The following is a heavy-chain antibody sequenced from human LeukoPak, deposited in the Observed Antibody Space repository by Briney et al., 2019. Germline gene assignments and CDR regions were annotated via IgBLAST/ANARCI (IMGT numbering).Heavy chain of an antibody. J-gene: IGHJ5*02. CDR3: ARATYSGSYSWFDP. CDR1: GGSISSHY. D-gene: IGHD1-26*01. CDR2: IYYSAST. V-gene: IGHV4-59*11. Sequence: SETLSLTCTVSGGSISSHYWSWIRQPPGKGLEWIGYIYYSASTNYNPSLKSRVTISVDTSKNQFSLKLSSVTAADTAVYYCARATYSGSYSWFDPWGQGTLVTVSS.